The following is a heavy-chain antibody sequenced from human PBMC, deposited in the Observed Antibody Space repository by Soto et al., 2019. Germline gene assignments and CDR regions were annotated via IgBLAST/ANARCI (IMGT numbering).Heavy chain of an antibody. D-gene: IGHD2-8*01. CDR3: ARVRCFNGLCHTADYGMDV. J-gene: IGHJ6*02. V-gene: IGHV1-69*01. CDR2: IIPISGTT. Sequence: QVQLVQSGAEVKKPGSSVKVSCKASGDVFRSYGINWVRQAPGQGLEWMGGIIPISGTTNYAQKFQGRVAITADESPDTVYMELSRLRSEDTAVYFCARVRCFNGLCHTADYGMDVWGQGTTVTVSS. CDR1: GDVFRSYG.